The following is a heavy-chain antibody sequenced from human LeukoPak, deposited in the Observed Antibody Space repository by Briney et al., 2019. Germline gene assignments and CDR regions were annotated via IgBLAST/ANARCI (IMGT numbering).Heavy chain of an antibody. Sequence: PGGSLRLSCAASGFTFSKYWMNWVRQAPGKGLEWVANIKQDGSEKYYVDSVKGRFTISRDNAKNSLYLQMNSLRAEDTAVYYCARTSADFDYWGQGTLVTVSS. CDR2: IKQDGSEK. V-gene: IGHV3-7*01. J-gene: IGHJ4*02. CDR1: GFTFSKYW. CDR3: ARTSADFDY.